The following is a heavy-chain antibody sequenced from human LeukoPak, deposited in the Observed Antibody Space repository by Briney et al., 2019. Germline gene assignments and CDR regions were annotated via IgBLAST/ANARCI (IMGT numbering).Heavy chain of an antibody. J-gene: IGHJ4*02. CDR1: GYTLTELS. Sequence: ASVKVSCKVSGYTLTELSMHWVRQAPGKGLDGMGGFDPEDGETIYAQKFQGRVTMTEDTSTDTAYMELSSLRSEDTAVYYCATFPMYYYDSSGYRVDDYWGQGTLVTVSS. CDR2: FDPEDGET. D-gene: IGHD3-22*01. CDR3: ATFPMYYYDSSGYRVDDY. V-gene: IGHV1-24*01.